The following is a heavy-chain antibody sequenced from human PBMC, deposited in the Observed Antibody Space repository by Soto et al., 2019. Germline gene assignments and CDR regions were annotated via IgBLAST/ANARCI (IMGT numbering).Heavy chain of an antibody. CDR3: RAYTYGQGVDY. V-gene: IGHV3-23*01. CDR1: GFTFSAYD. D-gene: IGHD5-18*01. Sequence: HPGGSLRLSCAASGFTFSAYDMNWVRQAPGKGLEWVSVINNSGGSTYYADSVKGRFTISRDDSKNTLYLQMNSLRAEDTAVYYCRAYTYGQGVDYWGQGTLVTVSS. J-gene: IGHJ4*02. CDR2: INNSGGST.